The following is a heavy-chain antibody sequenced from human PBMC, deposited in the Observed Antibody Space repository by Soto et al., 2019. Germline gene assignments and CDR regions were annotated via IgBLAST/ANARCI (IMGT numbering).Heavy chain of an antibody. CDR1: GFTFINYA. Sequence: GGSLRLSCEASGFTFINYAMSWVRQAPGKGLEWVSGIDDGGASTYYADSMKGRFTISRDNSKNTLYLQMNGLRVEDTAVYYCAGDGIAAAGIGFGSMDVWGQGTTVTVSS. CDR3: AGDGIAAAGIGFGSMDV. V-gene: IGHV3-23*01. D-gene: IGHD6-13*01. CDR2: IDDGGAST. J-gene: IGHJ6*02.